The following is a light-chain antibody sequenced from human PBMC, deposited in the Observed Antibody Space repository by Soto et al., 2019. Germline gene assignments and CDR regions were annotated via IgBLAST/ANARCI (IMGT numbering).Light chain of an antibody. V-gene: IGKV3-11*01. CDR3: QQRSNWPPSLT. CDR1: RRVSSY. Sequence: EIVLTQTPATLSLSPRERATLACRARRRVSSYLAWSQQKPGQAPRPLIYDASNRATGIPARFSGSGSGTDFTLTISSLEPEDFAVYSCQQRSNWPPSLTFGGGTKVDI. J-gene: IGKJ4*01. CDR2: DAS.